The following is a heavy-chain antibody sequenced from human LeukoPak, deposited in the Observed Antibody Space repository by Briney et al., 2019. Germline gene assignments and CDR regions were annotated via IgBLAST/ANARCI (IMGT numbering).Heavy chain of an antibody. D-gene: IGHD6-13*01. Sequence: ASVKVSCKASGYTFTGYYMHWVRQAPGQGLEWMGIINPSDGSTSYAQKFQGRVTMTRDTSTGTVYMELSSLRSEDTAVYYCASRAAAGTIHYYRLDVWAQGTRVSVSS. V-gene: IGHV1-46*01. CDR2: INPSDGST. J-gene: IGHJ6*02. CDR3: ASRAAAGTIHYYRLDV. CDR1: GYTFTGYY.